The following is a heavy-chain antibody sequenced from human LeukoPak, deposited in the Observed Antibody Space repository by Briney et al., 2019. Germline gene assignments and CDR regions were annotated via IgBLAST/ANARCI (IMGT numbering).Heavy chain of an antibody. D-gene: IGHD3-10*01. CDR1: GFTFSSYG. J-gene: IGHJ4*02. CDR2: TSSDGTIK. Sequence: PGRSLRLSCAASGFTFSSYGLHWVRQAPGKGLEWVAVTSSDGTIKYYADSVEGRFTISRDNSTNTMDLQMDSLRAEDTALYYCAKKGASGMNRQADNWGQGTLVTVSS. CDR3: AKKGASGMNRQADN. V-gene: IGHV3-30*18.